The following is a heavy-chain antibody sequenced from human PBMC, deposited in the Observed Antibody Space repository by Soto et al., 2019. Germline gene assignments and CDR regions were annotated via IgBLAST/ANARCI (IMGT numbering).Heavy chain of an antibody. Sequence: QVQLVESGGGVVQPGRSLRLSCAASGFTFSSYGMHWVRQAPGKGLEWVAVIWYDGSNKYYADSVKGRFTISRDNSKRTLYVQMNSLRAEDMAVYYCARDVMVTAMVMWYFDLWGRGTLVTVSS. CDR3: ARDVMVTAMVMWYFDL. CDR2: IWYDGSNK. V-gene: IGHV3-33*01. CDR1: GFTFSSYG. J-gene: IGHJ2*01. D-gene: IGHD2-21*02.